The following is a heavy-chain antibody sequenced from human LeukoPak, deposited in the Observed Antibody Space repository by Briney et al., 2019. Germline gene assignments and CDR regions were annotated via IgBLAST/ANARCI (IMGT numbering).Heavy chain of an antibody. CDR2: IIPIFGTA. D-gene: IGHD5-18*01. V-gene: IGHV1-69*05. CDR1: GGTFSSYA. Sequence: SVKVSCKASGGTFSSYAISWVRQAPGQGLEWMGGIIPIFGTANYAQKFQGRVTMTRDTSISTAYMELSRLRSDDTAVYYCASLNPPYSYGRNDAFDIWGQGTMVTVSS. J-gene: IGHJ3*02. CDR3: ASLNPPYSYGRNDAFDI.